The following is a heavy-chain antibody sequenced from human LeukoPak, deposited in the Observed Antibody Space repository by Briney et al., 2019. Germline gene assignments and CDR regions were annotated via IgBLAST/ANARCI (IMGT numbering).Heavy chain of an antibody. CDR1: GDSVSSNSAA. Sequence: SQTLSLTCAISGDSVSSNSAAWNWIRQSPSRGLEWLGRTYYRSKWYNDYAVSVKSRITINPDTSKNQFSLQLNSVTPEDTAVYYCAREGHGLWFGELYWWFDYWGQGTLVTVSS. CDR3: AREGHGLWFGELYWWFDY. V-gene: IGHV6-1*01. J-gene: IGHJ4*02. D-gene: IGHD3-10*01. CDR2: TYYRSKWYN.